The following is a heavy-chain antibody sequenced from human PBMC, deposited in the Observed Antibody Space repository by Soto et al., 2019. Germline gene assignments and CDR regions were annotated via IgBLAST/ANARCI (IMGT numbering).Heavy chain of an antibody. CDR2: IYVTGAV. J-gene: IGHJ5*02. CDR3: ARLRIATNNYKWFDP. V-gene: IGHV4-31*03. CDR1: GAALNSGNYY. Sequence: SETLSLTCSVSGAALNSGNYYWSWIRQVPGKGLEWIGHIYVTGAVDYNPSLRDRITIPQDTSERQFSLNLRLVTAADAAVYYCARLRIATNNYKWFDPWGQGTLVTVSS. D-gene: IGHD2-21*01.